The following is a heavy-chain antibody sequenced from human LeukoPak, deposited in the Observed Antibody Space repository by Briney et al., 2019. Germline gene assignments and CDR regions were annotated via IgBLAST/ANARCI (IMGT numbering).Heavy chain of an antibody. CDR3: AKGYSYLDY. J-gene: IGHJ4*02. CDR2: ISYDGSDK. CDR1: GFTFSSYS. Sequence: GGSLRLSCVASGFTFSSYSMNWVRQAPGKGLEWVAVISYDGSDKYYADSVKGRFTISRDNSKNTLSLQMNSLRPEDTAVYYCAKGYSYLDYWGQGTLVTVSS. D-gene: IGHD5-18*01. V-gene: IGHV3-30*18.